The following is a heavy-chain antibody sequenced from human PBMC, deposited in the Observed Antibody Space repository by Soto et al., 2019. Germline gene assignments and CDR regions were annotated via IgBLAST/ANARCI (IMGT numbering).Heavy chain of an antibody. CDR1: GYTFTSYA. CDR2: INAGNGNT. V-gene: IGHV1-3*01. J-gene: IGHJ2*01. CDR3: ARVPGYSIGDL. D-gene: IGHD2-21*01. Sequence: ASVKVSCKASGYTFTSYAMHWVRQAPGQRLEWMGWINAGNGNTKYSQNFKGRVTITRDTSASTAYMELSSLRSEDTAVYYCARVPGYSIGDLWGRGTLVTVSS.